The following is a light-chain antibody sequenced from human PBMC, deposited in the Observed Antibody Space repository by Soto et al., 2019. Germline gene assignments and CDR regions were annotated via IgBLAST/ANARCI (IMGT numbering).Light chain of an antibody. Sequence: QSVLTQPPSASGSPGQSVTISCTGTSSDVGGYNYVSWFQQHPGKAPKLIIHEVNQRPSGVPDRFSGSKSGNTASLTVSGLQAEGEADYYCNSYATGNTRVFGTGTKVTVL. CDR3: NSYATGNTRV. V-gene: IGLV2-8*01. J-gene: IGLJ1*01. CDR2: EVN. CDR1: SSDVGGYNY.